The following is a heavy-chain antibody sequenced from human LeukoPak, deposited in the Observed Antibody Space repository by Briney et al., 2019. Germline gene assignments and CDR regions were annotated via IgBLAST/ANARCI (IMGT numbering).Heavy chain of an antibody. D-gene: IGHD2-2*01. CDR3: ARHNIVVVPAAADFDY. J-gene: IGHJ4*02. CDR1: GGSISSSSYY. Sequence: SETLSLTCTVSGGSISSSSYYWGWIRQPPGEGLEWIGCIYYSGSTYYNPSLKSRVTISVDTSKNQFSLKLSSVTAADTAVYYCARHNIVVVPAAADFDYWGQGTLVTVSS. CDR2: IYYSGST. V-gene: IGHV4-39*01.